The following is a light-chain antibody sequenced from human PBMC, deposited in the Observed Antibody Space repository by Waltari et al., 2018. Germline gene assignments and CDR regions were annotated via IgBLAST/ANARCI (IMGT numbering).Light chain of an antibody. V-gene: IGLV1-44*01. CDR2: SNT. CDR3: AAWDDSLNGVV. J-gene: IGLJ2*01. Sequence: QSVLTQPPSASGTPGQRVTISCSGSSSTGGSNTVNWYQQLSGMAPKLLIYSNTQRPSGVPDRFSGSKSGTSASLAISGLQSEDEADYYCAAWDDSLNGVVFGGGTKLTVL. CDR1: SSTGGSNT.